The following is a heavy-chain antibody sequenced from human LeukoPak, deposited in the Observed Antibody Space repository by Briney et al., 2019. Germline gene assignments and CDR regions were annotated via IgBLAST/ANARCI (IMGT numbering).Heavy chain of an antibody. D-gene: IGHD6-13*01. CDR1: GYTFTSYY. CDR2: INPSGGST. Sequence: GASVKVSCKASGYTFTSYYMHWVRQAPGQGLEWMGIINPSGGSTSYAQKFQGRVTMTRDMSTSTVYMELSSLRSEDTAVYYCARAPQGQQLFQHWGQGTLVTVYS. J-gene: IGHJ1*01. V-gene: IGHV1-46*01. CDR3: ARAPQGQQLFQH.